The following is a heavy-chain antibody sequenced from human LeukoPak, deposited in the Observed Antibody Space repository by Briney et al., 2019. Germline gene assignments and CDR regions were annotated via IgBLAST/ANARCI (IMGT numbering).Heavy chain of an antibody. Sequence: PGGSLRLSCAASGFTFSDYYMSWIRQAPGKGLEWVSYISSSGSTIYYADSVKGRFTISRDNAKNSLYLQMNSLRAEDTAVYYCARGAMVRGVIPPYYYYGMDVWGQGTTVTVSS. CDR2: ISSSGSTI. J-gene: IGHJ6*02. V-gene: IGHV3-11*04. CDR1: GFTFSDYY. CDR3: ARGAMVRGVIPPYYYYGMDV. D-gene: IGHD3-10*01.